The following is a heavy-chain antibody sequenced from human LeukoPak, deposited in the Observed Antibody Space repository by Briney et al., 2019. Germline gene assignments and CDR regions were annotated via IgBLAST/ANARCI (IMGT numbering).Heavy chain of an antibody. Sequence: PSQTPSLTCTVSGGSISSGSYYWIWIRQPAGKGLEWIGRIYTSGSTNYNPSLKSRVTISVDTSKNQFSLKLSSVTAADTAVYYCARDIMVRGVITDYWGQGTLVTVSS. CDR3: ARDIMVRGVITDY. J-gene: IGHJ4*02. CDR1: GGSISSGSYY. D-gene: IGHD3-10*01. CDR2: IYTSGST. V-gene: IGHV4-61*02.